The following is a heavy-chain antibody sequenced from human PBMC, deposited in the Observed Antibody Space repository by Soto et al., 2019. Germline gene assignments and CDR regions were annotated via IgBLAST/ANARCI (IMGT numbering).Heavy chain of an antibody. D-gene: IGHD3-10*01. CDR2: IYHSGST. CDR3: ARDAGDYGSGREDYYYMDV. V-gene: IGHV4-4*02. Sequence: QVQLQESGPGLVSPSGTLSLTCAVSSGSISSSNWWSWVRQPPGKGLEWIGEIYHSGSTNYNPSLNSRVTIAVDKPKNQFFRKRSSVTAADTAVYYCARDAGDYGSGREDYYYMDVWGKGTTVTVSS. J-gene: IGHJ6*03. CDR1: SGSISSSNW.